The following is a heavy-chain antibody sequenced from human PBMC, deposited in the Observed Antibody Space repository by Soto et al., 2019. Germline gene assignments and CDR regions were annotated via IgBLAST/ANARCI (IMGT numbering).Heavy chain of an antibody. CDR1: GGSISSSNW. CDR2: IYHSGST. D-gene: IGHD6-6*01. V-gene: IGHV4-4*02. Sequence: SETLSLTXAVSGGSISSSNWWGWVRQPPGKGLEWIGEIYHSGSTNYNPSLKSRVTISVDKSKHQFSLKLSSVTAADTAVYYCASQGSSSSRWGSLDYWGQGTLVTVSS. CDR3: ASQGSSSSRWGSLDY. J-gene: IGHJ4*02.